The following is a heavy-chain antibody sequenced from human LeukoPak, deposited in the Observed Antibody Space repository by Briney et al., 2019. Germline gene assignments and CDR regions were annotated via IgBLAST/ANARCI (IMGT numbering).Heavy chain of an antibody. J-gene: IGHJ4*02. CDR2: IYYSGNT. Sequence: SETLSLTCTVSGGSINSYYWSWIRQPPGKGLEWIGYIYYSGNTYYNPSLKSRVTISVDTSKSQSSLKLSSVTAADTAVYYCARHTTRGTSGWYRVFDYWGQGTLVTVSS. D-gene: IGHD6-19*01. CDR1: GGSINSYY. V-gene: IGHV4-59*08. CDR3: ARHTTRGTSGWYRVFDY.